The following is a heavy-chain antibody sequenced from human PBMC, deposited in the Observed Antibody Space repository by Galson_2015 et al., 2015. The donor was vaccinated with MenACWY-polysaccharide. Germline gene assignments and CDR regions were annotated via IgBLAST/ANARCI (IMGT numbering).Heavy chain of an antibody. CDR2: ISYRGST. CDR1: GGSISSYY. Sequence: ETLSLTCTVSGGSISSYYWTWVRQPPGKGLEWVGYISYRGSTNYNPSLKSRVTISVDTSKNQFSLKLTSVTAADTAVYYCARDHDYYYYMDVWGKGTTVTVSS. V-gene: IGHV4-59*01. CDR3: ARDHDYYYYMDV. J-gene: IGHJ6*03.